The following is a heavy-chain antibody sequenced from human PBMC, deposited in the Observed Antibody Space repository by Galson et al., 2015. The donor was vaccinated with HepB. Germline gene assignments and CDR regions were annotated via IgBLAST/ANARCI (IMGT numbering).Heavy chain of an antibody. J-gene: IGHJ4*02. CDR3: ARGSSGWYDRGDY. Sequence: SVKVSCKASGYTFTSYAMHWVRQAPGQRLEWMGWINAGNGNTKYSQKFQGRVTITRDTSASTAYMELSSLRSEDTAVYYCARGSSGWYDRGDYWGQGTLVTVSS. CDR1: GYTFTSYA. D-gene: IGHD6-19*01. CDR2: INAGNGNT. V-gene: IGHV1-3*01.